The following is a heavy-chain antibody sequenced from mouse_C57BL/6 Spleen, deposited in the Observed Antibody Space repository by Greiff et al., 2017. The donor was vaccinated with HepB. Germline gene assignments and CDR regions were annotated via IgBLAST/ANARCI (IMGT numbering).Heavy chain of an antibody. CDR3: ARGDYGSSSPYAMDY. CDR1: GYTFTSYW. V-gene: IGHV1-52*01. CDR2: IDPSDSET. D-gene: IGHD1-1*01. J-gene: IGHJ4*01. Sequence: QVQLQQPGAELVRPGSSVKLSCKASGYTFTSYWMHWVKQRPIQGLEWIGNIDPSDSETHYNQKFKDKATLTVDKSSSTAYMQLSSLTSEDSAVYYCARGDYGSSSPYAMDYWGQGTSVTVSS.